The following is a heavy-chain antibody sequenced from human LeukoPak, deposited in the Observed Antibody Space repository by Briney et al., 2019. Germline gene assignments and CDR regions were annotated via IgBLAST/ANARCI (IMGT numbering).Heavy chain of an antibody. D-gene: IGHD1-26*01. Sequence: PGGSQRLSCAASGFTFSSYAMSWVRQAPGKGLEWVSAISGSGGSTYYADSVKGRFTISRDNSKNTLYLQMNSLRAEDTAVYYCAKGVGAYPDAFDIWGQGTMVTVSS. CDR2: ISGSGGST. V-gene: IGHV3-23*01. J-gene: IGHJ3*02. CDR1: GFTFSSYA. CDR3: AKGVGAYPDAFDI.